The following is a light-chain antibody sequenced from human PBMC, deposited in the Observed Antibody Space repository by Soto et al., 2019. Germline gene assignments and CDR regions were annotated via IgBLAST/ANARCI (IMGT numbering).Light chain of an antibody. CDR2: GAS. CDR1: QNVNNNY. V-gene: IGKV3-20*01. J-gene: IGKJ5*01. Sequence: ENVLTQSPGTLSLSPGERATLSCRASQNVNNNYLAWYQQRPGQAPRLLIYGASSRATGIPDRFSGGGSGTDFTLTISRLEPEDFAVYYCQQYGSSPPITFGQGTRLEIK. CDR3: QQYGSSPPIT.